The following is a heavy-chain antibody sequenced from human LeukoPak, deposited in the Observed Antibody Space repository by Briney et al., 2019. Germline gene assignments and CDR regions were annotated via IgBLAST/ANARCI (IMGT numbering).Heavy chain of an antibody. J-gene: IGHJ5*02. V-gene: IGHV1-2*02. CDR2: INPNSGGT. CDR1: GYTFSGHY. D-gene: IGHD3-16*01. CDR3: ARQWTLGWFDP. Sequence: GASVKVSCKASGYTFSGHYMHWVRQAPGQGLEWMGWINPNSGGTNYAQKLQGRVTMTRDTSINTAYMELSMLRSDDTAVYYCARQWTLGWFDPWGQGTLVTVSS.